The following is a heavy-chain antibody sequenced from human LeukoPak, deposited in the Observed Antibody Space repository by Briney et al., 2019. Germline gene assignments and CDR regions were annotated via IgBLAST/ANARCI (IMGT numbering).Heavy chain of an antibody. Sequence: ASVKVSCKASGYTFTSYDINWVRQATGQGLEWMGRVNPNNGVPNYAQKFQGRVTMTRDTAVSTFYMELSSLRSDDTAVYFCAREVGYSSSYYGRFDPWGQGTLVIVSS. D-gene: IGHD2-2*01. CDR2: VNPNNGVP. J-gene: IGHJ5*02. CDR1: GYTFTSYD. CDR3: AREVGYSSSYYGRFDP. V-gene: IGHV1-2*06.